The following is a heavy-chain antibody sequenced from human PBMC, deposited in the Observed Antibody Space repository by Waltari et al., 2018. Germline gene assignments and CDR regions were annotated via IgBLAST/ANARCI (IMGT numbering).Heavy chain of an antibody. J-gene: IGHJ3*02. CDR2: FCPEYGET. V-gene: IGHV1-24*01. CDR3: GVSQYSSGWVAFDI. CDR1: GYTLTELS. D-gene: IGHD6-19*01. Sequence: QVQLVQSGAEVKKPGASVKVSCKVSGYTLTELSMHWVRQAPGKGLEWMGGFCPEYGETIYAQKFQCRVTMTEDTSTDTAYMELSSLRSEDTAVYYCGVSQYSSGWVAFDIWGQGTMVTVSS.